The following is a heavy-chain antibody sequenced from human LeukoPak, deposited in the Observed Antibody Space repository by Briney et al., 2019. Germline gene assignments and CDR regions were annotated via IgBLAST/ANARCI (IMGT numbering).Heavy chain of an antibody. CDR1: GYTFTGYY. J-gene: IGHJ5*02. D-gene: IGHD5-12*01. V-gene: IGHV1-2*06. CDR2: INPNSGGT. CDR3: ARVARGIGVATIRWFDP. Sequence: ASVKVSCEASGYTFTGYYMHWVRQAPGQGLEWMGRINPNSGGTNYAQKFQGRVTMTRDTSISTAYMELSRLRSDDTAVYYCARVARGIGVATIRWFDPWGQGTLVTVSS.